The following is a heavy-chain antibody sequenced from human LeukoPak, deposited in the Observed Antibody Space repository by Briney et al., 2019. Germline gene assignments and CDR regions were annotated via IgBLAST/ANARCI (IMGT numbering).Heavy chain of an antibody. Sequence: SETLSLTCTVSGGSISSYYWSWIRQPPGKGLEWIGYIYYSGSTNYNPSLKSRVTISVDTSKNQFSLKPSSVTAADTAVYYCARAIAAPGDYFDYWGQGTLVTVSS. CDR2: IYYSGST. CDR3: ARAIAAPGDYFDY. J-gene: IGHJ4*02. D-gene: IGHD6-6*01. CDR1: GGSISSYY. V-gene: IGHV4-59*01.